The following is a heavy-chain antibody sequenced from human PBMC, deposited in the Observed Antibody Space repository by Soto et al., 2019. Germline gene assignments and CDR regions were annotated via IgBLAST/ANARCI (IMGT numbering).Heavy chain of an antibody. D-gene: IGHD2-8*01. V-gene: IGHV4-30-2*01. J-gene: IGHJ5*02. CDR3: ARWCMYAPRLDP. CDR1: GGYISSGDYS. CDR2: IYHSGST. Sequence: QLQLQESGSGLVKPSQTLSLTCAVSGGYISSGDYSWSWIRQPPGKGLEWIGYIYHSGSTYYNPSLKSRVTISVDRSTNQFSLKISSVTAEDTAVYYCARWCMYAPRLDPWGQGTLVTVSS.